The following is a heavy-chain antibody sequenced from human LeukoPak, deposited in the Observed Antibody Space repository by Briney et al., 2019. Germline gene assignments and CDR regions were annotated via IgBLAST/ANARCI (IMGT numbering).Heavy chain of an antibody. CDR1: GFTFSSYA. CDR2: ISYDGSNK. D-gene: IGHD3-9*01. V-gene: IGHV3-30-3*01. CDR3: ARADYDILTGYGAPC. J-gene: IGHJ4*02. Sequence: PGGSLRLSCAASGFTFSSYAMHWSRQPPGKGLEGLAVISYDGSNKYYADSVKGRFTISRDNSKNTLSLQMNSLRAEDTAVYYCARADYDILTGYGAPCWGQGTLVTVSS.